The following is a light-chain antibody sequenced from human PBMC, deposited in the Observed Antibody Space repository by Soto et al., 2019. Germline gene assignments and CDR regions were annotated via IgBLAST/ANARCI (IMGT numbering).Light chain of an antibody. CDR1: QRISSN. V-gene: IGKV3-15*01. Sequence: EIVMTQSPATLSVSPGERATLYCKASQRISSNLAWYQQKPGQPPRLLIYGASTRATGIPARFSGSGSGTEFTLTIRGLQSEDFALYYCKQYNIWPPYTFGQGPKLEIK. CDR3: KQYNIWPPYT. CDR2: GAS. J-gene: IGKJ2*01.